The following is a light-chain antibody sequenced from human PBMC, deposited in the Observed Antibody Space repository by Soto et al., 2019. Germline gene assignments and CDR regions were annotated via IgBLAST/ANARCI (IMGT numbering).Light chain of an antibody. J-gene: IGKJ1*01. CDR3: QQYETSSWT. Sequence: EIVLTQSPGTLSLSPGERATLSCRASQSVSSSHLGWYQQKPGQAPRLLIYDTSSRATGIPERFSGSGSGTDFTLTISRLEPEDFAVYCCQQYETSSWTFGQGSKVEMK. CDR2: DTS. V-gene: IGKV3-20*01. CDR1: QSVSSSH.